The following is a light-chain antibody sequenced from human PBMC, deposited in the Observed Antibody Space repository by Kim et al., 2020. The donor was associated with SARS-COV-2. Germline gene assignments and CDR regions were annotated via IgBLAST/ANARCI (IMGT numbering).Light chain of an antibody. J-gene: IGLJ1*01. Sequence: PGQTARITCSGEALPKKYAYWYQQKSGQAPVLVIYEDSKRPSGIPERFSGSSSGTMATLTISGAQVEDEADYYCYSTDSSGNHRGVFGTGTKVTVL. V-gene: IGLV3-10*01. CDR2: EDS. CDR3: YSTDSSGNHRGV. CDR1: ALPKKY.